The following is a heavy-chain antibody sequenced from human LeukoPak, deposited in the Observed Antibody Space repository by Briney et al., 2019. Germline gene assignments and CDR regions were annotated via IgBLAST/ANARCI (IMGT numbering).Heavy chain of an antibody. CDR1: GFTFSSYA. J-gene: IGHJ4*02. CDR3: AKEPYDSSGYYPYYYFDY. V-gene: IGHV3-23*01. D-gene: IGHD3-22*01. CDR2: ISGSGGST. Sequence: GGSLRLSCAASGFTFSSYAMSWVRQAPGKGLEWVSAISGSGGSTYYADSVKGRFTISRDNSKNTLYLQMNSLRAEDTAVYYCAKEPYDSSGYYPYYYFDYWGQGTLVTVSS.